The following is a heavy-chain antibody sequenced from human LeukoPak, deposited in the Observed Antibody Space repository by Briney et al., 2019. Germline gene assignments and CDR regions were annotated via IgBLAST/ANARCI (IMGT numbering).Heavy chain of an antibody. V-gene: IGHV4-39*07. Sequence: SETLSHACTVSGGSINRGSYYWRWMRQPAGKGLEWIGSIYHSGSTYYNPSLKSRVTISVDTSKNQFSLKLSSVTAADTAVYYCARSSSGSYPDPWGQGTLVTVSS. CDR2: IYHSGST. D-gene: IGHD1-26*01. CDR3: ARSSSGSYPDP. J-gene: IGHJ5*02. CDR1: GGSINRGSYY.